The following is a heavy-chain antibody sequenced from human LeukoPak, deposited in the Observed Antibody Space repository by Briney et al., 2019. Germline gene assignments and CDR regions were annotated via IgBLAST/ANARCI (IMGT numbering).Heavy chain of an antibody. CDR1: EFTFSTYA. J-gene: IGHJ3*02. Sequence: GGSLRLSCAASEFTFSTYAIHWVRQAPGKGLEWVAVISYDGSNKYYADSVKGRFTISRDNSKNTLYLQMNSLRAEDTAVYYCAREGFGDGSGTPNAFDIWGQGTMVSVSS. CDR2: ISYDGSNK. CDR3: AREGFGDGSGTPNAFDI. V-gene: IGHV3-30*04. D-gene: IGHD2-2*03.